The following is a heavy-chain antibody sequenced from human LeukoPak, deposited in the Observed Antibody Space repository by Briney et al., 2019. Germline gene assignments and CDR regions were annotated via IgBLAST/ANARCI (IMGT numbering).Heavy chain of an antibody. Sequence: GGSLRLSCAASGFTFNRYWMHWVRQVPGKGLEWVSRISTDGSTTTYADSVKGRFTISRDNAKDTLYLQMNSLRAEDTAVYYCASPRLDYVWGTYLDYWGQGSLVSVSS. CDR1: GFTFNRYW. CDR2: ISTDGSTT. CDR3: ASPRLDYVWGTYLDY. V-gene: IGHV3-74*01. D-gene: IGHD3-16*02. J-gene: IGHJ4*02.